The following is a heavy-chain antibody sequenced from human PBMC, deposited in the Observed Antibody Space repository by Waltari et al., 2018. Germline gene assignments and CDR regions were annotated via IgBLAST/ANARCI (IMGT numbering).Heavy chain of an antibody. Sequence: EVQLEESGGGLVQTGGSLRLSCAASGFTFSSHWMHWVRQAPGKGLVGVSRTNGDGRSISYTDSVQGRFTIARDNAKNTLYLQMHSLRAEDTSVYYCSRDLQHGDFGRGRDYWVQGTLVTVSS. CDR1: GFTFSSHW. D-gene: IGHD4-17*01. V-gene: IGHV3-74*01. CDR3: SRDLQHGDFGRGRDY. CDR2: TNGDGRSI. J-gene: IGHJ4*02.